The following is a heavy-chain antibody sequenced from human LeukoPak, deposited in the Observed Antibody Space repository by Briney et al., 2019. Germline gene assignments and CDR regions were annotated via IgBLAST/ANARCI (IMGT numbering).Heavy chain of an antibody. CDR3: ARDRTRNNWNYDWFGP. CDR1: GGTFSSYA. V-gene: IGHV1-69*01. D-gene: IGHD1-7*01. Sequence: SVKVSCKASGGTFSSYAISWVRQAPGQGLEWMGGIIPIFGTANYAQKFQGRVTITADESTSTAYMELSSLRSEDTAVYYCARDRTRNNWNYDWFGPWGQGTLVTVSS. J-gene: IGHJ5*02. CDR2: IIPIFGTA.